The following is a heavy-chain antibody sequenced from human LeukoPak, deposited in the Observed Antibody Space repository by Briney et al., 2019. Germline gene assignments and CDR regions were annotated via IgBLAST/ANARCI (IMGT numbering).Heavy chain of an antibody. D-gene: IGHD5-24*01. CDR1: GGSISSYC. J-gene: IGHJ3*02. CDR2: IYYSGST. V-gene: IGHV4-59*01. Sequence: SETLSLTGTVSGGSISSYCWSWIRQPPGKGLEWIGYIYYSGSTNYNPSLKSRVTISVDTSKNQFSLKLSSVTAADTAVYYCARLAEMATIPSPNDAFDIWGQGTMVTVSS. CDR3: ARLAEMATIPSPNDAFDI.